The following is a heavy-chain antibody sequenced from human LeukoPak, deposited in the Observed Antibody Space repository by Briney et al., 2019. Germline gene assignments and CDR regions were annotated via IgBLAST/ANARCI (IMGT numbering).Heavy chain of an antibody. CDR3: ARGAQTADFWSGRTYFDY. V-gene: IGHV1-69*13. J-gene: IGHJ4*02. D-gene: IGHD3-3*01. Sequence: SVKVSCKASGGTFSSYAISWVRQAPGQGLEWMGGIIPIFGTANYAQKFQGRVTITADESTSTAYMELSSLRSEDTAVYYCARGAQTADFWSGRTYFDYWGQGTLVTVSS. CDR2: IIPIFGTA. CDR1: GGTFSSYA.